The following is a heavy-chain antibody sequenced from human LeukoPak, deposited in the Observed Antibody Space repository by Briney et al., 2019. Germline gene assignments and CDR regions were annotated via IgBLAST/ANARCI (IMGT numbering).Heavy chain of an antibody. J-gene: IGHJ4*02. CDR1: GASISSYY. CDR3: ARHREATTVTNFDY. D-gene: IGHD4-17*01. V-gene: IGHV4-4*07. CDR2: IYTSGST. Sequence: SETLSLTCTASGASISSYYWSWIRQPAGKGLEWIGRIYTSGSTNYNPSPKGRVTIPVDTSENQFSMRLSSVTAADTAVYYCARHREATTVTNFDYWGRGTLVTVSS.